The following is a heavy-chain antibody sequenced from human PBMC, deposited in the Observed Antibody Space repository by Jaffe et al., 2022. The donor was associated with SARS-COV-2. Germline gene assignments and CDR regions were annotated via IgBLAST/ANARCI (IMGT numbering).Heavy chain of an antibody. V-gene: IGHV3-23*01. CDR1: GFTFSSYA. Sequence: EVQLLESGGGLVQPGGSLRLSCAASGFTFSSYAMSWVRQAPGKGLEWVSTISGSGGSTYYADSVKGRFTISRDNSKNTLYLQMNSLRTEDTAVYYCAKGIGYYDSSGSIDFWGQGTLVTVSS. CDR2: ISGSGGST. J-gene: IGHJ4*02. CDR3: AKGIGYYDSSGSIDF. D-gene: IGHD3-22*01.